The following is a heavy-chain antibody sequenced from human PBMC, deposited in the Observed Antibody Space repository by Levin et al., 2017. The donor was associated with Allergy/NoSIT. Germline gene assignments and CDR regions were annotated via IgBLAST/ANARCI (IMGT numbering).Heavy chain of an antibody. CDR2: ISYDGSNK. Sequence: GGSLRLSCAASGFTFSSYGMHWVRQAPGKGLEWVAVISYDGSNKYYADSVKGRFTISRDNSKNTLYLQMNSLRAEDTAVYYCAKDHPDSGDYAAFDIWGQGTMVTVSS. J-gene: IGHJ3*02. CDR3: AKDHPDSGDYAAFDI. CDR1: GFTFSSYG. V-gene: IGHV3-30*18. D-gene: IGHD4-17*01.